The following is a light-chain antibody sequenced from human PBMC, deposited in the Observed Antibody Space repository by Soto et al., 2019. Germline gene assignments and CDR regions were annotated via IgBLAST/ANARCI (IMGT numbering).Light chain of an antibody. J-gene: IGKJ4*01. V-gene: IGKV3-20*01. Sequence: EFVLTRSPGPLSFSPGERATRSCRARQTVRNNYLAWYQQKPGQAPRLLIYDASSRATGIPARFSGGGSGTDFTLTISSLEPEDFAAYYCQQFSSYPLTFGGGTKVDIK. CDR2: DAS. CDR3: QQFSSYPLT. CDR1: QTVRNNY.